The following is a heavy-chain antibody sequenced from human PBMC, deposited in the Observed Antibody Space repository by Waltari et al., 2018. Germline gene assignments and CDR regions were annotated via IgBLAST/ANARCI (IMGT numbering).Heavy chain of an antibody. D-gene: IGHD3-16*01. Sequence: EVQLVESGGGLVQPGRSLRLSCAASGFTFADYDMHWVRQAPGKGLEWVSGISWNSGSIGYADSVKGRFTISRDNAKNSLYLQMNSLRAEDTALYYCAKDIGGAGSDAFDIWGQGTMVTVSS. CDR2: ISWNSGSI. V-gene: IGHV3-9*01. J-gene: IGHJ3*02. CDR1: GFTFADYD. CDR3: AKDIGGAGSDAFDI.